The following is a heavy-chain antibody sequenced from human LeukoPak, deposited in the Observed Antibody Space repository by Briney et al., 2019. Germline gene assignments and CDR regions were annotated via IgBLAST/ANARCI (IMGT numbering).Heavy chain of an antibody. CDR2: ISGSGGST. Sequence: GGSLRLSCAASGFTFSSYAMSWVRRAPGKGLEWVSAISGSGGSTYYADSVKGRFTISRDNSKNTLYLQMNSLRAEDTAVYYCAKRTRYYYDSSGGDYWGQGTLVTVSS. J-gene: IGHJ4*02. CDR1: GFTFSSYA. CDR3: AKRTRYYYDSSGGDY. D-gene: IGHD3-22*01. V-gene: IGHV3-23*01.